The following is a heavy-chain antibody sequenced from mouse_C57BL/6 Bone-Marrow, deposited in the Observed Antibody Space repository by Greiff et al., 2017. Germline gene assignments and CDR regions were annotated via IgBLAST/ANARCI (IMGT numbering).Heavy chain of an antibody. Sequence: DVQLQESGPGLVKPSQSLSLTCSVTGYSITSGYYWNWIRQFPGNKLEWMGYISYDGSNNYNPSLKNRISITRDTSKNQFFLKLNSVTTEDTATYYCARDSLYDYYWYFDVWGTGTTVTVSS. D-gene: IGHD2-4*01. CDR2: ISYDGSN. CDR3: ARDSLYDYYWYFDV. J-gene: IGHJ1*03. V-gene: IGHV3-6*01. CDR1: GYSITSGYY.